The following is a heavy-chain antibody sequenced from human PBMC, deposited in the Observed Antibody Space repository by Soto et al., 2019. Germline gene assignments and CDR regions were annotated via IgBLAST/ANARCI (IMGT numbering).Heavy chain of an antibody. V-gene: IGHV3-23*01. CDR2: ISGSGGSP. Sequence: EVQVLESGGVLVQPGGSLRLSCVAPGLIFSNYAMSWVRQAPGKGLEWVSGISGSGGSPHYADSAKGRFTISRDNYKNTLFLQMNTLRAEDTAVYYCAREGDITAAFDYWGQGTLVTV. D-gene: IGHD6-13*01. CDR1: GLIFSNYA. CDR3: AREGDITAAFDY. J-gene: IGHJ4*02.